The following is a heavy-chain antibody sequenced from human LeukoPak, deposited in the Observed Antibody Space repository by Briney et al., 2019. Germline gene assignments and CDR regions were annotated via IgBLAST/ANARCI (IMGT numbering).Heavy chain of an antibody. Sequence: SWETLSLACAMYGASFSGYYWGWIRQPPGKGLEWIGEINRSGSTNYNPSLKSRVTISVDTSKNQFSLKLSSVTAANTAVYYCARARRYCSGGSCYSGWFDPWGQGTLVTVSS. CDR2: INRSGST. V-gene: IGHV4-34*01. CDR3: ARARRYCSGGSCYSGWFDP. J-gene: IGHJ5*02. D-gene: IGHD2-15*01. CDR1: GASFSGYY.